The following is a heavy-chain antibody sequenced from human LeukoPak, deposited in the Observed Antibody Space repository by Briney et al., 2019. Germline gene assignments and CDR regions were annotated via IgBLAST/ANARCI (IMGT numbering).Heavy chain of an antibody. CDR1: GGTFSNYA. Sequence: SVKVSCKASGGTFSNYAISWVRQAPGQGLEWMGGIIPIFGTANYAQKFQGRVTITADESTSTAYMELSSLRSEDTAVYYCARESPSYCGGDCYFDYWGQGTLVTVSS. D-gene: IGHD2-21*02. J-gene: IGHJ4*02. V-gene: IGHV1-69*13. CDR2: IIPIFGTA. CDR3: ARESPSYCGGDCYFDY.